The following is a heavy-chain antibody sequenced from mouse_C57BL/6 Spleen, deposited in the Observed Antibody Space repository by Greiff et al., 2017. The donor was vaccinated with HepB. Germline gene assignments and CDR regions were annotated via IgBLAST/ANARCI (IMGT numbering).Heavy chain of an antibody. CDR2: IDPSDSYT. D-gene: IGHD1-1*01. V-gene: IGHV1-50*01. CDR1: GYTFTSYW. Sequence: VQLQESGAELVKPGASVKLSCKASGYTFTSYWMQWVKQRPGQGLEWIGEIDPSDSYTNYNQKFTGKATLTVDTSSSTAYMQLSSLTSEDSAVYYCSSDYYGSRRDWFAYWGQGTLVTVSA. CDR3: SSDYYGSRRDWFAY. J-gene: IGHJ3*01.